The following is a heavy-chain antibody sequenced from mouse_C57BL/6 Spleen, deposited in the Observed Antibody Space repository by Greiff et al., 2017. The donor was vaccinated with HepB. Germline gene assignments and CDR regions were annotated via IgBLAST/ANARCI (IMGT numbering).Heavy chain of an antibody. J-gene: IGHJ4*01. D-gene: IGHD2-4*01. CDR3: TRGQNDYGEGRDAMDY. CDR2: IDPETGGT. Sequence: VQLQQSGAELVRPGASVTLSCKALGYTFTDYEMHWVKQIPVHGLEWIGAIDPETGGTAYNQKFKGKAILTADKSSSTAYMELRRLTSEDSAVYYCTRGQNDYGEGRDAMDYWGQGTSVTVSS. CDR1: GYTFTDYE. V-gene: IGHV1-15*01.